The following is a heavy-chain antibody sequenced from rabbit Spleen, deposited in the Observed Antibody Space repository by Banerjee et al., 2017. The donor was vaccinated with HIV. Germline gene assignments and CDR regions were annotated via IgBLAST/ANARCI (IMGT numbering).Heavy chain of an antibody. CDR1: GFSFSSSYY. CDR2: IYAGSSGST. Sequence: QEQLVESGGDLVKPEGSLTLTCTASGFSFSSSYYMCWVRQAPGKGLEWIACIYAGSSGSTYYASWAKGRFTISKTSSTTVTLQMTSLTAADTATYFCARDQAGEADYGPYYLNLWGQGTLVTVS. CDR3: ARDQAGEADYGPYYLNL. D-gene: IGHD5-1*01. V-gene: IGHV1S45*01. J-gene: IGHJ4*01.